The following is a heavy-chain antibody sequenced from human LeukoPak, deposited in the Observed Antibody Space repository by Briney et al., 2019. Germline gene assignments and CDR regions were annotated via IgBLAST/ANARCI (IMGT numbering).Heavy chain of an antibody. V-gene: IGHV3-11*06. Sequence: GGSLRLSCAASGFAFSDYYMSWIRQAPGKGLEWVSYISSSSSYTNYADSVKGRFTISRDNAKNSLYLQMNSLRAEDTAVYYCAREYSSGWYSSFHFDYWGQGTLVTVSS. CDR2: ISSSSSYT. CDR1: GFAFSDYY. CDR3: AREYSSGWYSSFHFDY. J-gene: IGHJ4*02. D-gene: IGHD6-19*01.